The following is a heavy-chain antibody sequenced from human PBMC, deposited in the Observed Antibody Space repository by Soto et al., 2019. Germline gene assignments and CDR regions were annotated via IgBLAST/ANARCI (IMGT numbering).Heavy chain of an antibody. V-gene: IGHV4-59*01. CDR2: VYYTGST. Sequence: SETLSLTGSVSGGSISGSYWSWIRQSPGKGLEWLGYVYYTGSTNYSPSLRSRVSISVDTSKNEFSLRLSSVTAADTAVYFCARSVAVPGAHIDYWGQGTQVTVSS. CDR3: ARSVAVPGAHIDY. CDR1: GGSISGSY. J-gene: IGHJ4*02. D-gene: IGHD6-19*01.